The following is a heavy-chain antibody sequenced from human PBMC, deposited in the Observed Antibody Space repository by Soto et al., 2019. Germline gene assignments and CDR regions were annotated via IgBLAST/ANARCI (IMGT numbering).Heavy chain of an antibody. V-gene: IGHV1-69*13. CDR1: GGTFSSYA. CDR2: IIPIFGTA. J-gene: IGHJ5*02. Sequence: EASVKVSCKASGGTFSSYAISWVRQAPGQGLEWMGGIIPIFGTANYAQKFQGRVTITADESTSTAYMELSSLRSEDTAVYYCARDGYSRRLDPWGQGTLVTVSS. D-gene: IGHD5-18*01. CDR3: ARDGYSRRLDP.